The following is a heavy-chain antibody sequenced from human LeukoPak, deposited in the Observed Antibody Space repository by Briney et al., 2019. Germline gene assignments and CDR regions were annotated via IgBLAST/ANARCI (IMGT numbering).Heavy chain of an antibody. V-gene: IGHV1-18*01. CDR2: ISAYNGNT. J-gene: IGHJ6*03. CDR3: ARDFCSGGSCYSNYYYYMDV. CDR1: GYTFTSYG. Sequence: ASVKVSCKASGYTFTSYGISWVRQAPGQGLEWMGWISAYNGNTNYAQKLQGRVTMTTDTSTSTAYMELRSLRSDDTAVYYCARDFCSGGSCYSNYYYYMDVWGKGTTVTVSS. D-gene: IGHD2-15*01.